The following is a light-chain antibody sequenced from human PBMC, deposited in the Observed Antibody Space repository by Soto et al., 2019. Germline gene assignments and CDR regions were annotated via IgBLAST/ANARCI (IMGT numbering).Light chain of an antibody. J-gene: IGLJ1*01. V-gene: IGLV2-14*01. CDR2: DVH. CDR3: SSYSSSSTLVV. Sequence: QSALTQPASVSGSPGQSITISCTGTSSDVGGYKYVSWYQQHPGKAPKLLIYDVHNRPSGISNRFSGSKSGNTASLTISGLQAEDEADYYCSSYSSSSTLVVFGTGTKVTVL. CDR1: SSDVGGYKY.